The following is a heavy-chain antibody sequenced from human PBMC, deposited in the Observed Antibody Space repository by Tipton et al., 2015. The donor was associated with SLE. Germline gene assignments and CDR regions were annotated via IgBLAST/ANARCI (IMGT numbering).Heavy chain of an antibody. V-gene: IGHV3-20*04. Sequence: SLRLSCAASGFTFDDYAMHWVRQAPGKGLVWVSRINSDGSSTSYADSVKGRFTISRDNSKNSLYLQMNSLRAEDTAVYYCARGGIGIAADFDYWGQGTLVTVSS. CDR2: INSDGSST. D-gene: IGHD6-25*01. J-gene: IGHJ4*02. CDR3: ARGGIGIAADFDY. CDR1: GFTFDDYA.